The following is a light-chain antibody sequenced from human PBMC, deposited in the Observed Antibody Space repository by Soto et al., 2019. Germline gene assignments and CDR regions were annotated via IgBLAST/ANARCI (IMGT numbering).Light chain of an antibody. CDR3: QQRSNWPPTWT. CDR1: QSVSTY. V-gene: IGKV3-11*01. J-gene: IGKJ1*01. CDR2: DAS. Sequence: EIVLTQSPATLSLSPGERATLSCRASQSVSTYLAWYQQKPGQAPRLLIYDASKRATGIPVRFSGSGSGTDLTLTITSLEPEDFGVYYCQQRSNWPPTWTFGQGTKVDIK.